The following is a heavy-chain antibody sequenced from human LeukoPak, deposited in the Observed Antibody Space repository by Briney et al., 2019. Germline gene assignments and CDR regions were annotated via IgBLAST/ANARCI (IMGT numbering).Heavy chain of an antibody. J-gene: IGHJ4*02. Sequence: GESLKISCQGSGYSFTSYWIGWVRQMPGKGLEWMGLIYPGDSDTRYSPSFQGQVTISVDKSISTAYLQWSSLKASDTAMYYCARRAYCGGDCYPNWGQGTLVTVSS. CDR1: GYSFTSYW. CDR2: IYPGDSDT. V-gene: IGHV5-51*01. D-gene: IGHD2-21*02. CDR3: ARRAYCGGDCYPN.